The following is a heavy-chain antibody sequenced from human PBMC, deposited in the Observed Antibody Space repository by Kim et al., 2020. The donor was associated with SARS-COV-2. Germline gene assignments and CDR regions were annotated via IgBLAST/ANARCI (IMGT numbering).Heavy chain of an antibody. CDR1: GFTFNTYW. J-gene: IGHJ4*02. D-gene: IGHD5-18*01. CDR2: MKHDGNEK. CDR3: ARDCTRGYSFGYGFGGNDY. Sequence: GGSLRLSCAASGFTFNTYWMSWVRQAPGKGLEWVANMKHDGNEKYYVDSVKGRFTISRDNAKNSLYLQMNSLRAEDTAVYYCARDCTRGYSFGYGFGGNDYWGQGTLVTVSS. V-gene: IGHV3-7*03.